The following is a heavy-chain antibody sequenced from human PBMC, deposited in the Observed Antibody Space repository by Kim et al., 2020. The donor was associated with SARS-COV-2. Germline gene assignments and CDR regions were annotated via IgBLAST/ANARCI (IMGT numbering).Heavy chain of an antibody. Sequence: NPSLKSRVTISVDTSKNQFSLKLSSVTAADTAVYYCARDDGSGSPNAFDIWGQGTMVTVSS. V-gene: IGHV4-59*01. D-gene: IGHD3-10*01. CDR3: ARDDGSGSPNAFDI. J-gene: IGHJ3*02.